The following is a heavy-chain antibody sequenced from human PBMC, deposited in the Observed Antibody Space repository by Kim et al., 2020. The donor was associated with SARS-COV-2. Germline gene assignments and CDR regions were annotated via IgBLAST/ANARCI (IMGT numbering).Heavy chain of an antibody. CDR2: INVGNNKV. CDR1: GYIFSDYF. V-gene: IGHV1-3*01. Sequence: ASVKVSCKTSGYIFSDYFIHWVRQAPGQRLEWMGWINVGNNKVKYSRRFQGRLTITSDTSATTGYMELSNLRSEDTAVYYYARGDEGNWDGTYLGDDYRIRYYPDIHVWGQETTVTVSS. CDR3: ARGDEGNWDGTYLGDDYRIRYYPDIHV. D-gene: IGHD3-3*01. J-gene: IGHJ6*02.